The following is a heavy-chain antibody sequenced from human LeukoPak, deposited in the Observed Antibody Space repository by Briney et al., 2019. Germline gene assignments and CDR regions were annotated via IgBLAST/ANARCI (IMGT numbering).Heavy chain of an antibody. CDR1: GYTFTSYG. V-gene: IGHV1-18*01. J-gene: IGHJ6*02. Sequence: ASVKVSCKASGYTFTSYGISWVRQAPGQGLEWMGWISAYNGNTNYAQKLQGRVTMTTDTSTSKAYMELRSLRSDDTAVYYCARDSRITIFGVVFDYYYYGMDVWGQGTTVTVSS. CDR3: ARDSRITIFGVVFDYYYYGMDV. D-gene: IGHD3-3*01. CDR2: ISAYNGNT.